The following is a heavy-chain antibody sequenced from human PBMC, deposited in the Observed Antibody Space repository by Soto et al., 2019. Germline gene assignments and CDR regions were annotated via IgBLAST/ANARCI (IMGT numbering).Heavy chain of an antibody. Sequence: PGESLKISCKGSGYRFTTYWIAWVRQMPGKGLEWMGTIYPDDSDIRYSPSFQGQVTISADKSISTVYLQWSSLKASDTAMYYCARGALGSGTYYNVVDYYGLDVWGQGITVTVSS. J-gene: IGHJ6*02. CDR2: IYPDDSDI. CDR3: ARGALGSGTYYNVVDYYGLDV. CDR1: GYRFTTYW. D-gene: IGHD3-10*01. V-gene: IGHV5-51*01.